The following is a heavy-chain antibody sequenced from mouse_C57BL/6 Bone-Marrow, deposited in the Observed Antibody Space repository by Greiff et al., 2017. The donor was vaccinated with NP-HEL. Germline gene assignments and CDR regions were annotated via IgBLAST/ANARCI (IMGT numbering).Heavy chain of an antibody. CDR2: INPGSGGT. J-gene: IGHJ2*01. D-gene: IGHD1-1*01. Sequence: QVQLKESGAELVRPGTSVKVSCKASGYAFTNYLIEWVKQRPGQGLEWIGVINPGSGGTNYNEKFKGKATLTADKSSSTAYMQLSSLTSEDSAVYVCARSGYYGSTYYFDYWGKGTTLTVSS. CDR1: GYAFTNYL. V-gene: IGHV1-54*01. CDR3: ARSGYYGSTYYFDY.